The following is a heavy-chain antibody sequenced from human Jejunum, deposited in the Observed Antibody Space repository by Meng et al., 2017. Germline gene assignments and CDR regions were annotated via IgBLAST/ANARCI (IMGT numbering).Heavy chain of an antibody. CDR2: IKQDGSEE. CDR1: GFTFSNSW. J-gene: IGHJ6*02. CDR3: ARDLLGVFMVRGTIAYQYYGMDV. D-gene: IGHD3-10*01. Sequence: GESLKISCVVSGFTFSNSWMSWVRQAPGKGLEWVANIKQDGSEEYYVDSVKGRFSISRDNAKNSLHLQMNSLRAEETAVYYCARDLLGVFMVRGTIAYQYYGMDVWGQGTTVTVSS. V-gene: IGHV3-7*01.